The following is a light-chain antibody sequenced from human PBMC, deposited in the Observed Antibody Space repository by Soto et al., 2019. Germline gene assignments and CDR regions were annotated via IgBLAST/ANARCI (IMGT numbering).Light chain of an antibody. CDR1: QGIGSY. CDR3: QQYKDYTYT. CDR2: AAS. J-gene: IGKJ1*01. Sequence: EIQMTQSPSSLSTSVGDRVTIACRASQGIGSYLAWYQQKPGEAPKLLIFAASTLQSGVPSRFSGSGSVTEFTLTITSLQPDDFATYYCQQYKDYTYTFGQGTKV. V-gene: IGKV1-9*01.